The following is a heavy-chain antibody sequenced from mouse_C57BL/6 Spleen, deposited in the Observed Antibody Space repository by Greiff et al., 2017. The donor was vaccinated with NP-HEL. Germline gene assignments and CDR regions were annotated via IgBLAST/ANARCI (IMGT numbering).Heavy chain of an antibody. J-gene: IGHJ4*01. CDR1: GYTFTSYD. CDR2: IYPRDGST. V-gene: IGHV1-85*01. Sequence: VQLVESGPELVKPGASVKLSCKASGYTFTSYDINWVKQRPGQGLEWIGWIYPRDGSTKYNEKFKGKATLTVDTSSSTAYMELHSLTSEDSAVYFCARYYGSRDYAMDYWGQGTSVTVSS. D-gene: IGHD1-1*01. CDR3: ARYYGSRDYAMDY.